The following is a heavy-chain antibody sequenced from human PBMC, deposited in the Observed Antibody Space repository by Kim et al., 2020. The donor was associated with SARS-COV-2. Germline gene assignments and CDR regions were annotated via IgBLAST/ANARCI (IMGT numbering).Heavy chain of an antibody. J-gene: IGHJ6*03. Sequence: PKSRVTISGDASKNQFSRKLSSVTAADTAVYYCARWVQDYYYYYYYMDVWGKGTTVTVSS. CDR3: ARWVQDYYYYYYYMDV. V-gene: IGHV4-39*01. D-gene: IGHD5-18*01.